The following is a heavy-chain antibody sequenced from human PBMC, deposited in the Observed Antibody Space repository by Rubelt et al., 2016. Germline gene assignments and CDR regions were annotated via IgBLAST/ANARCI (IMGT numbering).Heavy chain of an antibody. D-gene: IGHD7-27*01. CDR2: ISWNGDFT. CDR3: ARNWGRLFYFDY. V-gene: IGHV3-9*01. J-gene: IGHJ4*02. CDR1: GFTFDGYA. Sequence: PGRSLRLSCAASGFTFDGYAMHWVRQAPGKGLEWVSSISWNGDFTGYADSLQGRFTISRDNAKNSLYLQMNSLRAEDTAVYYCARNWGRLFYFDYWGQGTLVTVSS.